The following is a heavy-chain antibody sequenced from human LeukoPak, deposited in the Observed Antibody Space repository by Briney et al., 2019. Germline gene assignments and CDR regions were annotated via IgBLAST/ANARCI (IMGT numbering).Heavy chain of an antibody. J-gene: IGHJ5*02. Sequence: PGRSLRLSCAASGFTFSSYGMHWVRQAPGKGLEWVAVISYDGSNKYYADSVKGRFTISRDNSKNTLYLRTNSLRAEDTAVYYCAKDGSIAAAGTSWFDPWGQGTLVTVSS. V-gene: IGHV3-30*18. CDR1: GFTFSSYG. CDR2: ISYDGSNK. CDR3: AKDGSIAAAGTSWFDP. D-gene: IGHD6-13*01.